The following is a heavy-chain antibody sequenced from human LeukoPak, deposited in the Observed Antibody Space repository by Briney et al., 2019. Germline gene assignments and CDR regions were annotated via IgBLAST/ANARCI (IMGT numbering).Heavy chain of an antibody. Sequence: ASVKVSCKASGYTFTNYVIHWVRQAPGQGLEWMGWISAYNGNTNYAQNLQGRVTMTTDTSTSTAYMELRSLRSDDTAVYYCARVKEYGSGSSFDYWGQGTLVTVSS. D-gene: IGHD3-10*01. V-gene: IGHV1-18*01. J-gene: IGHJ4*02. CDR1: GYTFTNYV. CDR3: ARVKEYGSGSSFDY. CDR2: ISAYNGNT.